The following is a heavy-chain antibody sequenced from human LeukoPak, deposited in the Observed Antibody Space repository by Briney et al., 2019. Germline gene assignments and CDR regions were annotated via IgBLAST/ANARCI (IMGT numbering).Heavy chain of an antibody. CDR2: ISYRGDTM. Sequence: GGSLRLSCAASGFTFSSYSMNWVRRAPGKGLEWFAFISYRGDTMYYADSVRGRFTISRDNAMSSLYLQMNSLRDDDTAVYYCARGETAVTSYLHFWGQGTLVTVSS. D-gene: IGHD4-17*01. V-gene: IGHV3-48*02. J-gene: IGHJ4*02. CDR1: GFTFSSYS. CDR3: ARGETAVTSYLHF.